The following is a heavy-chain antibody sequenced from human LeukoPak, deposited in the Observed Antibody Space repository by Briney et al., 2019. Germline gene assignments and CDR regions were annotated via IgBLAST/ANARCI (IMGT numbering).Heavy chain of an antibody. CDR2: MSSSSSYI. J-gene: IGHJ4*02. CDR1: GFTFSSYS. Sequence: PGGSLRLSCAASGFTFSSYSMNWIRQAPGKGLEWVSSMSSSSSYIYYADSVKGRFTISRDNAKNSLYLQMNSLRAEDTAVYYCARGVPRPFDYWGQGTLVTVSS. CDR3: ARGVPRPFDY. V-gene: IGHV3-21*01.